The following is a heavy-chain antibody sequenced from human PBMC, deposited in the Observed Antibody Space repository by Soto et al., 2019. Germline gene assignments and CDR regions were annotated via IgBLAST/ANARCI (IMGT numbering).Heavy chain of an antibody. D-gene: IGHD2-2*01. CDR1: GFTFSSYA. CDR3: AREDSIIIPAVSDF. Sequence: GGSLRLSCAASGFTFSSYAMSWVRQAPGKGLEWVSSISKSDYTYYSDSVKGRFTISRDNAKNSVSLQMNTLRVEDTAVYYCAREDSIIIPAVSDFWGQGTLVTVSS. J-gene: IGHJ4*02. V-gene: IGHV3-21*01. CDR2: ISKSDYT.